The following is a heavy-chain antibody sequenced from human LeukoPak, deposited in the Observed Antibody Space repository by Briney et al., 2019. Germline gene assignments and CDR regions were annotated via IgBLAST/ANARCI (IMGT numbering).Heavy chain of an antibody. Sequence: GGSLRLSCAASGFTFSSYSMNWVRQAPGKGLEWVSSISSSSSYIYYADSVKGRFTISRDNAKNSLYLQMNSLRAEDTAVYYCARDEGIAVAPTIFDYWGQGTLVTVSS. V-gene: IGHV3-21*04. CDR3: ARDEGIAVAPTIFDY. J-gene: IGHJ4*02. D-gene: IGHD6-19*01. CDR2: ISSSSSYI. CDR1: GFTFSSYS.